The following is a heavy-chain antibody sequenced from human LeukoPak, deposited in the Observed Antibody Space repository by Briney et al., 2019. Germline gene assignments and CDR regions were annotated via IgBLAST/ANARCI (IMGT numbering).Heavy chain of an antibody. Sequence: ASVKVSCKASGYTFTGYHMHWVRQAPGQGLEWMGWINPNSGGTNYAQNFQGRVTVTRDTSISTAYRELSRLISDDTAVYCCARSSCGGDCYDCFDMWGQGTMVTVSS. D-gene: IGHD2-21*02. CDR3: ARSSCGGDCYDCFDM. CDR2: INPNSGGT. CDR1: GYTFTGYH. J-gene: IGHJ3*02. V-gene: IGHV1-2*02.